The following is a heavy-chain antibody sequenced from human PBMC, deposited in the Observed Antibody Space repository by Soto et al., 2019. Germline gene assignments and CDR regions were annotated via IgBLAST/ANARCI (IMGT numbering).Heavy chain of an antibody. V-gene: IGHV1-8*01. CDR3: TGGPPNWGFDS. CDR2: MSPKTANT. D-gene: IGHD7-27*01. CDR1: GYTFTSYD. J-gene: IGHJ5*01. Sequence: ASVKVSCKASGYTFTSYDINWVRQTAGQGLEWMGWMSPKTANTGYAQKFQGRVTMTRSTSISTAYMELSSLTSEGTAVYYCTGGPPNWGFDSWGQGTPVTVSS.